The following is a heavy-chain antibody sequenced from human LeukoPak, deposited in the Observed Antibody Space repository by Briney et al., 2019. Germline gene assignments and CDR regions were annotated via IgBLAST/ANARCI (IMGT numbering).Heavy chain of an antibody. CDR1: PGSISSSSYY. CDR2: IYTSGST. Sequence: SETLSLTCTVSPGSISSSSYYWNWIRQPAGKGLEWIGRIYTSGSTNYNPSLKSRVTMSVDTSKNQFSLKLSSVTAADTAVYYCARDPGYSYGDFDYWGQGTLVTVSS. D-gene: IGHD5-18*01. CDR3: ARDPGYSYGDFDY. V-gene: IGHV4-61*02. J-gene: IGHJ4*02.